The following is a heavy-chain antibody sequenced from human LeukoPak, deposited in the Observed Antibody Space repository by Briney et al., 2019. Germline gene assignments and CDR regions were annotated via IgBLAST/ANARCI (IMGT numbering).Heavy chain of an antibody. V-gene: IGHV3-21*01. CDR2: ISSSSSYI. D-gene: IGHD1-1*01. J-gene: IGHJ6*03. Sequence: GGSLRLSCAASGFTFSSYSINWVRQAPGKGLEWVSSISSSSSYIYYADSVKGRFTISRDNAKNSLYLQMSSLRAEDTAVYYCARGLAPQTTSNYYYYMDVWGKGTTVTVSS. CDR3: ARGLAPQTTSNYYYYMDV. CDR1: GFTFSSYS.